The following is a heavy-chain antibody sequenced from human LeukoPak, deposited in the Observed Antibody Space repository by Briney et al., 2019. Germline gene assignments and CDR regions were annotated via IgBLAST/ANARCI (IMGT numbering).Heavy chain of an antibody. CDR1: GGSISSYY. CDR3: ARVDGGYDFGNYYYYGMDV. J-gene: IGHJ6*02. Sequence: SETLSLTCTVSGGSISSYYWSWIRQPPGKGLEWIGYIYYSGSTNYNPSLKSRVTISVDTSKNQFSLKLSSVTAADTAVYYCARVDGGYDFGNYYYYGMDVWGQGTTVTVSS. V-gene: IGHV4-59*08. D-gene: IGHD5-12*01. CDR2: IYYSGST.